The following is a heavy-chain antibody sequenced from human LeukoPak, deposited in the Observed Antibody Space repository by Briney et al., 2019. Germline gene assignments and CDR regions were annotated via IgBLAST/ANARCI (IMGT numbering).Heavy chain of an antibody. V-gene: IGHV1-2*02. CDR2: INPNSGGT. CDR3: ARTQQLVLRSPLDP. CDR1: GYTFINNW. J-gene: IGHJ5*02. D-gene: IGHD6-13*01. Sequence: ASVKVSCKASGYTFINNWMHWVRQAPGQGLEWMGWINPNSGGTNYAQKFQGRVTMTRDTSISTAYMELSSLRSEDTAVYYCARTQQLVLRSPLDPWGQGTLVTVSS.